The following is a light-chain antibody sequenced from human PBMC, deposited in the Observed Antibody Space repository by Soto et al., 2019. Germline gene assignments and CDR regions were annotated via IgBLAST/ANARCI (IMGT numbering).Light chain of an antibody. Sequence: QSVLTQPASVSGSPGQSITISCTGTSSDVGGYNYVSWYQQHPGKAPKLMIYDVSNRPSGVSNRFSGAQSGNTASLTISGLQAEDEADYYCSSYTSSSTLLYVFGTGTKLTFL. J-gene: IGLJ1*01. V-gene: IGLV2-14*01. CDR1: SSDVGGYNY. CDR3: SSYTSSSTLLYV. CDR2: DVS.